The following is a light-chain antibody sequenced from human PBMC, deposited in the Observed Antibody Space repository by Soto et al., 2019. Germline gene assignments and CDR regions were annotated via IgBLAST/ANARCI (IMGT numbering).Light chain of an antibody. V-gene: IGLV1-36*01. CDR2: YDD. CDR3: EEWDDSMNGYV. CDR1: SSNIGNNA. Sequence: QSVLTQPPSVSEAPRQRVTISCSGSSSNIGNNAVNWYQQLPGKAPKLLIYYDDLLPSGVSDRFSGSKSGTSASLAISGLQYEDEDDYYCEEWDDSMNGYVFGTGTKVTVL. J-gene: IGLJ1*01.